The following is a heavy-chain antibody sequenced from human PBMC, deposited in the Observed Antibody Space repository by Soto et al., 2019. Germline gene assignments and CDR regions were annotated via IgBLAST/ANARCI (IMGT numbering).Heavy chain of an antibody. CDR1: GYTFTGYY. V-gene: IGHV1-2*02. D-gene: IGHD6-19*01. CDR2: INPNSGGT. Sequence: QVQLVQSGAEVKKPGASVKVSCKASGYTFTGYYMHWVRQAPGQGLEWMGWINPNSGGTNYAQKFQGRVTMTRDTSISTAYMELSRLRSDGTAVYYCARGGSCSGWYCYFDYWGQGTLVTVSS. J-gene: IGHJ4*02. CDR3: ARGGSCSGWYCYFDY.